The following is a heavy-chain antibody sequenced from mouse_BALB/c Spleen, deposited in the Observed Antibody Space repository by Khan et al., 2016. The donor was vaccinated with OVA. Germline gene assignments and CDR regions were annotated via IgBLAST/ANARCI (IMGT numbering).Heavy chain of an antibody. CDR3: ARKDYYDYDLFPY. Sequence: EVQLQESGPGLVKPSQSLSLTCTVTGYSITSEYAWNWIRQFPGNKLEWMGYISYSGNTRYNPSLKSRISITRDTSKNQFFLQLNSVTTEDTATYYCARKDYYDYDLFPYWGQGTLVTVSA. CDR1: GYSITSEYA. CDR2: ISYSGNT. J-gene: IGHJ3*01. D-gene: IGHD2-4*01. V-gene: IGHV3-2*02.